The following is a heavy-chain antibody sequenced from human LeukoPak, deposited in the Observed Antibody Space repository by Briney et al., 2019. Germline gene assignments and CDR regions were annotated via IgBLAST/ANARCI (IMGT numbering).Heavy chain of an antibody. CDR2: IIPILGMA. D-gene: IGHD3-16*01. Sequence: GASVKVSCKSSGGTFSTYPIARVRQAPGQGLEWMGRIIPILGMANYAQKFQDRVTFTADESTSTAYMDLSSLTSEDTAVYYCAREGFGEWEQLPFVHWGQGTLVSVSS. V-gene: IGHV1-69*04. CDR1: GGTFSTYP. CDR3: AREGFGEWEQLPFVH. J-gene: IGHJ4*02.